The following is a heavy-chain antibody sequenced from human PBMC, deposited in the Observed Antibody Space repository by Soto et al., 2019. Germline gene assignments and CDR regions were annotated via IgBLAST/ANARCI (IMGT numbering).Heavy chain of an antibody. CDR3: ARGGYRGLGELSSYWYFDL. D-gene: IGHD3-16*02. V-gene: IGHV4-38-2*02. CDR2: IYHSGST. Sequence: SETLSLTCTVSGYSISSGYYWGWIRQPPGKGLEWIGSIYHSGSTYYNPSLKSRVTISVDTSKNQFSLKLSSVTAADTAVYYCARGGYRGLGELSSYWYFDLWGRGTLVTVSS. J-gene: IGHJ2*01. CDR1: GYSISSGYY.